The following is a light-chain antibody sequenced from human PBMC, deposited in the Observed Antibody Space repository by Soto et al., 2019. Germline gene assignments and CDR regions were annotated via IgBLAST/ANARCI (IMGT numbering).Light chain of an antibody. CDR2: GAS. V-gene: IGKV3-15*01. J-gene: IGKJ1*01. Sequence: IVMKPSPATLSVSPLTRSTICLRASQSVSSNVAWYQQKPGQAPRLLIYGASPRATGIPARFSGSGSGTEFPLTISSLQSEDFAVYYCQQYNNWPQTFGQGTKV. CDR1: QSVSSN. CDR3: QQYNNWPQT.